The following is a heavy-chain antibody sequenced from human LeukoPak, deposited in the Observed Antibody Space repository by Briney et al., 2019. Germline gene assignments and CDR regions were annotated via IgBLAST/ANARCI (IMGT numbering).Heavy chain of an antibody. Sequence: SETLSLTCTVSGGSISSYYWSWIRQPAGKGLEWIGRIYTSGSTNYNPSLKSRVTISVDTSKNQFSLKLSSVTAADTAVYYCARSGWKLGENYYYYYMDVWGKGTTVTVSS. CDR1: GGSISSYY. CDR2: IYTSGST. CDR3: ARSGWKLGENYYYYYMDV. D-gene: IGHD3-16*01. J-gene: IGHJ6*03. V-gene: IGHV4-4*07.